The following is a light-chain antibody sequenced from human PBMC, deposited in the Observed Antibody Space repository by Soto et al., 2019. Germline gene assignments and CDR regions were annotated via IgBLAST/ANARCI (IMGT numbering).Light chain of an antibody. CDR1: QIVRSN. CDR3: QQYNNWPPAISIT. J-gene: IGKJ5*01. V-gene: IGKV3-15*01. Sequence: VVSTNSPDTLSVSAWWRFRLPASSSQIVRSNLAWYQQKPGQSPRLLIYGASTRATGIPARFSGSGSGTEFTLTISSLQSEDFAVYYCQQYNNWPPAISITVGQGTRLDI. CDR2: GAS.